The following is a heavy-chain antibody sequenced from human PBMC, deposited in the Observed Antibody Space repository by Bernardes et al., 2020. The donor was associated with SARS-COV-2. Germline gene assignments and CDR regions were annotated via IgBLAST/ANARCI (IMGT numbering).Heavy chain of an antibody. J-gene: IGHJ4*02. CDR3: ASSITRGRYFDY. D-gene: IGHD1-26*01. CDR1: GGSISSGSYY. Sequence: TLSLTCTVSGGSISSGSYYWSWIRQPAGKGLEWIGRIYTSGSTNYNPSLKSRVTISVDTSKNQFSLKLSSVTAADTAVYYCASSITRGRYFDYWGQGTLVTVSS. CDR2: IYTSGST. V-gene: IGHV4-61*02.